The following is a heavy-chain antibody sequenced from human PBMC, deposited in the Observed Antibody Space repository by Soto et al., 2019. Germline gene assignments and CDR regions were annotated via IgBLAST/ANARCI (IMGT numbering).Heavy chain of an antibody. V-gene: IGHV4-39*01. CDR1: GGSISSSSYS. J-gene: IGHJ4*02. CDR2: IYYSGSP. D-gene: IGHD3-22*01. CDR3: ARHYPVALLRFDY. Sequence: SETLSLTRTVSGGSISSSSYSWGWTRQPPGKGLEWIGSIYYSGSPYYNPSLKSRATISVDTPKNQFSLKLSSVTAANTAVYYCARHYPVALLRFDYWGQGTLVTVSS.